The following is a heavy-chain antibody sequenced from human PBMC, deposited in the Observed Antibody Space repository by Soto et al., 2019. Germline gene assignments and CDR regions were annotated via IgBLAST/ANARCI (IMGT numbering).Heavy chain of an antibody. Sequence: GGSLRLSCAASGFTFSSYGMHWVRQAPGKGLEWVAVIWYDGSNKYYADSVKGRFTISRDNSKNTLYLQMNSLRAEDTAVYYCSRGVHYNYYYYYYGMDVWGQGTTVTVSS. V-gene: IGHV3-33*01. CDR2: IWYDGSNK. CDR3: SRGVHYNYYYYYYGMDV. D-gene: IGHD3-10*01. CDR1: GFTFSSYG. J-gene: IGHJ6*02.